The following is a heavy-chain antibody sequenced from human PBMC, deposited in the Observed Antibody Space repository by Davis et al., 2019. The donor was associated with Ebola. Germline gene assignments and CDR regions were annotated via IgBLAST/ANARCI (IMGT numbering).Heavy chain of an antibody. CDR3: AKAAGAHY. J-gene: IGHJ4*02. Sequence: HTGGSLRLSCAASGFTFINYWMHWVRQAPGKGLEWVSRANSDGSTTGYGDSVKGRFTISRDNARNTLYLQMNSLRAEDTAVYYCAKAAGAHYWGQGTLVTVSS. CDR2: ANSDGSTT. V-gene: IGHV3-74*01. D-gene: IGHD1-26*01. CDR1: GFTFINYW.